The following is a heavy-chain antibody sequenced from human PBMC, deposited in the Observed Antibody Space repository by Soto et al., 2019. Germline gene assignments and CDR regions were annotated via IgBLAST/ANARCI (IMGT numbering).Heavy chain of an antibody. J-gene: IGHJ4*02. CDR2: IYPSDSDT. CDR3: ARGGVSTRTFDY. D-gene: IGHD3-3*01. CDR1: GYNFAGYW. Sequence: GESLKISCKGSGYNFAGYWIAWVRQMPGKDLELLGIIYPSDSDTRYRPSFQGQVTISADKSISSAYLQWSSLRASDTAMYYCARGGVSTRTFDYWGQGTPFTVSS. V-gene: IGHV5-51*01.